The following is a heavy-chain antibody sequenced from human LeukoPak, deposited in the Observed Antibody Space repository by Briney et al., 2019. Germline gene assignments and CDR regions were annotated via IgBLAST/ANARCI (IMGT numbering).Heavy chain of an antibody. D-gene: IGHD3-10*01. CDR2: ISSSGSTI. CDR3: ATTLGLWFGDPVGYFDY. Sequence: GGSLRLSCAASGFTFSDYYMSWIRQAPGKGLEWASYISSSGSTIYYADSVKGRFTISRDNAKNSLYLQMNSLRAEDTAVYYCATTLGLWFGDPVGYFDYWGQGTLVTVSS. J-gene: IGHJ4*02. CDR1: GFTFSDYY. V-gene: IGHV3-11*01.